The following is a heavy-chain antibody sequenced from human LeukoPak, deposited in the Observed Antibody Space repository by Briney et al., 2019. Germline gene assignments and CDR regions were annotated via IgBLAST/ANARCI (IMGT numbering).Heavy chain of an antibody. V-gene: IGHV1-24*01. CDR3: ATSRAFDYGMDV. J-gene: IGHJ6*02. Sequence: ASVKVSCKVSGYTLTELSMHWVRQAPGKGLEWMGGFDLEDGETIYAQKFQGRVTMTEDTSTDTAYMELSSLRSEDTAVYYCATSRAFDYGMDVWGQGTTVTVSS. CDR1: GYTLTELS. CDR2: FDLEDGET.